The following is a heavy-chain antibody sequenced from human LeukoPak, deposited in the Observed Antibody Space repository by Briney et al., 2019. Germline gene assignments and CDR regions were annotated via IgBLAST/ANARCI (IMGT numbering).Heavy chain of an antibody. CDR2: TYYRSKWYN. J-gene: IGHJ3*02. CDR1: GDSVSSNSAA. CDR3: ARLVAPRSHAFDI. D-gene: IGHD5-12*01. V-gene: IGHV6-1*01. Sequence: SQTLSLTCAISGDSVSSNSAAWNWIRQSPSRGLEWLGRTYYRSKWYNDYAVSVKSRITINPDTSKNQFSLKLSSVTAADTAVYYCARLVAPRSHAFDIWGQGTMVTVSS.